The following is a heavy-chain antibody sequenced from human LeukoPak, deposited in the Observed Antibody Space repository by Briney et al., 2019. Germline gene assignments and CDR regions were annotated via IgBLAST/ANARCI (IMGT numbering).Heavy chain of an antibody. CDR1: GYTFTGYY. CDR2: INPNSGGT. Sequence: ASVKVSCKASGYTFTGYYMHWVRQAPGQGLEWMGWINPNSGGTNYAQKFQGRVTMTRDTSISTAYMELSRLRSDDTAVYYCARDKSVVGANQLFDYWGQGTLVTVSS. CDR3: ARDKSVVGANQLFDY. D-gene: IGHD1-26*01. V-gene: IGHV1-2*02. J-gene: IGHJ4*02.